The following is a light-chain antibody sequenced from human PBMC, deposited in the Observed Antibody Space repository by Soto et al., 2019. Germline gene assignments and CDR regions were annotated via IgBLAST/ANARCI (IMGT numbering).Light chain of an antibody. V-gene: IGKV3-20*01. CDR2: GAS. Sequence: STETLSFFPGEGATLSCRGSQTVIHNHLAWHQQKPGQTPRLLIFGASTRANGVPDRFSGSGSRTDFTLTISILDPEDFAVYYCQQYGTSPMWTSGQ. J-gene: IGKJ1*01. CDR3: QQYGTSPMWT. CDR1: QTVIHNH.